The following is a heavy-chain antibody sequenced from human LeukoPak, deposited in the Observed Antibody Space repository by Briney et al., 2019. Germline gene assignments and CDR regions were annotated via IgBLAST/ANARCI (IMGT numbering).Heavy chain of an antibody. Sequence: PGGSLGLSCAASGFTFSSYGMHWVRQAPGKGLEWVAFIRHDGSNKYYADSVKGRFTISRDNSKNTLYLQMNSLRAEDTAVYYCAKAGGPYYYDSSGYPAFDYWGQGTLVTVSS. CDR3: AKAGGPYYYDSSGYPAFDY. D-gene: IGHD3-22*01. CDR1: GFTFSSYG. V-gene: IGHV3-30*02. J-gene: IGHJ4*02. CDR2: IRHDGSNK.